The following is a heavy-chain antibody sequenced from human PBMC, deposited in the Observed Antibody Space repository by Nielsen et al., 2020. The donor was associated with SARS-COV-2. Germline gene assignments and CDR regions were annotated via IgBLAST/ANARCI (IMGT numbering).Heavy chain of an antibody. CDR1: GFTFSSYW. D-gene: IGHD3-10*01. CDR3: ARLGLGMVQYYFDY. CDR2: IKQDGSEK. J-gene: IGHJ4*02. Sequence: GGSLRLSCAASGFTFSSYWMSWVRQAPGKGLEWVANIKQDGSEKYYVDSVKGRFTISRDNAKNSLYLQMNSLRAEDTAVYYCARLGLGMVQYYFDYWGQGTLVTVSS. V-gene: IGHV3-7*03.